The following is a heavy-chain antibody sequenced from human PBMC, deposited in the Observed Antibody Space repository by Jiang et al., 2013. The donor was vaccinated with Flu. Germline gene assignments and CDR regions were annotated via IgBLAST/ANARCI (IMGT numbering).Heavy chain of an antibody. CDR1: GFTFSSYE. J-gene: IGHJ4*02. Sequence: GLVQPGGSLRLSCAASGFTFSSYEMNWVRRAPGKGLEWVSYISSSGSTIYYADSVKGRFTISRDNAKNSLYLQMNSLRAEDTAVYYCARGVSRQRVVTGYWGQGTLVTVSS. CDR3: ARGVSRQRVVTGY. D-gene: IGHD4-23*01. CDR2: ISSSGSTI. V-gene: IGHV3-48*03.